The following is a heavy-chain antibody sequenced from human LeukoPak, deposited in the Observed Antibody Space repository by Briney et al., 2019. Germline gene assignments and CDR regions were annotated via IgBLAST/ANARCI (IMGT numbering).Heavy chain of an antibody. D-gene: IGHD3-10*01. CDR3: ARWKKPGTICDY. J-gene: IGHJ4*02. Sequence: PSETLSLTCTVSGGSISSSSYYWGWIRQPPGKGLEGIGSFYSSGNTYYSPSLKGRVTISVDTSKNQFSLKLSSVTAADTAVYYCARWKKPGTICDYWGQGTLVTVSS. CDR1: GGSISSSSYY. V-gene: IGHV4-39*01. CDR2: FYSSGNT.